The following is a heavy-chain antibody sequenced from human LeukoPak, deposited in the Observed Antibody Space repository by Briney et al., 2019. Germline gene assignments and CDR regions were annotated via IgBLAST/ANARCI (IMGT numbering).Heavy chain of an antibody. Sequence: TETLSLTCAVYGGSFSGYYWSWIRQPPGKGLEWIGEINHSGSTNYNPSLKSRVTISVDTSKNQFSLKLSSVTAADTAVYYCARGHSNSSGWYGDPYYYYYGMDVWGQGTTVTVSS. J-gene: IGHJ6*02. D-gene: IGHD6-19*01. CDR2: INHSGST. CDR1: GGSFSGYY. CDR3: ARGHSNSSGWYGDPYYYYYGMDV. V-gene: IGHV4-34*01.